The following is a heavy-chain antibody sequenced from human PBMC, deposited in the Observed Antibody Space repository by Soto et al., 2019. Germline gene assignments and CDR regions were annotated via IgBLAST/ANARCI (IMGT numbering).Heavy chain of an antibody. D-gene: IGHD3-10*01. CDR1: GGTFSSYA. CDR3: ARARGATMVREDGAGD. J-gene: IGHJ4*02. V-gene: IGHV1-69*12. CDR2: IIPIFGTA. Sequence: QIQLVQSGAEVKKPGSSVKVSCKASGGTFSSYAISGVRQAPGQGLEWMGGIIPIFGTANYAQKFQGRVTITADESTSIAYMALSILRSEDTAVYYCARARGATMVREDGAGDWGQGTLVTVSS.